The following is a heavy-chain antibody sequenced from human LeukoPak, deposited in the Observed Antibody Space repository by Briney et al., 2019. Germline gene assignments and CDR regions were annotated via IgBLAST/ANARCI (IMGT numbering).Heavy chain of an antibody. J-gene: IGHJ4*02. Sequence: SETLSLTCAVYGGSFSGYYWTWIRQSPGKGLEWIGEVTHRGVTHYNPSLKSRVTMSIDTSKNQFSLKLTSVTAADAGVYYCTRAVAGHPDWGQGTLVTVSS. CDR1: GGSFSGYY. CDR2: VTHRGVT. D-gene: IGHD6-19*01. CDR3: TRAVAGHPD. V-gene: IGHV4-34*01.